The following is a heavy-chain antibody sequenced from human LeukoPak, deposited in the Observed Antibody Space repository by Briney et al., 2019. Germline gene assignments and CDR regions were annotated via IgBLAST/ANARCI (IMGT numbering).Heavy chain of an antibody. Sequence: PSETLSLTCAVYGGSFSGYYWSWIRQPPGKGLEWIGEINHSGSTNYNPSLKSRVTISVDTSKNQFSLKLSSVTAADTAVYYCARARRPPYCSSTSCYAPYYYYGMDVWGQGTTVTVSS. V-gene: IGHV4-34*01. CDR1: GGSFSGYY. CDR3: ARARRPPYCSSTSCYAPYYYYGMDV. D-gene: IGHD2-2*01. CDR2: INHSGST. J-gene: IGHJ6*02.